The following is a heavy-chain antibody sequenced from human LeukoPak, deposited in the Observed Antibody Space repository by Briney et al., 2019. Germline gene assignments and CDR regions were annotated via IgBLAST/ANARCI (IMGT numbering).Heavy chain of an antibody. CDR2: ISHSGST. Sequence: SETLSLTCAVYGGSFSGYYWSWIRQPPGKGLEWIGEISHSGSTNYNPSLKSRVTISVDTSKNQFSLKLSSVTAADTAVYYCARGEWYYGSGKDWFDPWGQGTLVTVSS. CDR1: GGSFSGYY. J-gene: IGHJ5*02. V-gene: IGHV4-34*01. CDR3: ARGEWYYGSGKDWFDP. D-gene: IGHD3-10*01.